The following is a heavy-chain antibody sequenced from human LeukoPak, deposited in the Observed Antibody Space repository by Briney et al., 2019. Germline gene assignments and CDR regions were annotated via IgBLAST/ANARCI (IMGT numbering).Heavy chain of an antibody. V-gene: IGHV3-7*01. Sequence: GGSLRLSCAASGFTFSSYWMSWVRQAPGKGLEWVANIKQDGSEKYYVDSVKGRFTIPRDNAKNSLYLQMNSLRAEDTAVYYCARVLSSAAAGRGEYYFDYWGQGTLVTVSS. CDR3: ARVLSSAAAGRGEYYFDY. J-gene: IGHJ4*02. CDR2: IKQDGSEK. CDR1: GFTFSSYW. D-gene: IGHD6-13*01.